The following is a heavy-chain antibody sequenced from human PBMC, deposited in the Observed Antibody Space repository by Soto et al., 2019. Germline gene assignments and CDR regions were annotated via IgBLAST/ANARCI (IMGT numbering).Heavy chain of an antibody. CDR2: ISGSGGST. CDR3: AKVPGELSPYYYYGMDV. D-gene: IGHD3-16*02. Sequence: EVQLLESGGGLVQPGGSLRPSCAASGFTFSSYAMSWDRQAPGKGLEWVSAISGSGGSTYYADSVKGRFPISRDNSKNTLYLQMNSLRADDTAVYYCAKVPGELSPYYYYGMDVWGQGTTISVSS. V-gene: IGHV3-23*01. CDR1: GFTFSSYA. J-gene: IGHJ6*02.